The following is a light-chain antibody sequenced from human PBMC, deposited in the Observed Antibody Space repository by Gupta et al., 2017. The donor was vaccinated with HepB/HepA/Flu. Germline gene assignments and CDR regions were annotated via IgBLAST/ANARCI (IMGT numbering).Light chain of an antibody. J-gene: IGLJ3*02. CDR1: SSDVGGYNY. CDR3: CSYAGRYIWV. V-gene: IGLV2-11*01. CDR2: DVS. Sequence: QSALTPPRSVSGSPGQSVTISCTGTSSDVGGYNYVSWHQQHPGKVPKVMIYDVSKRPAGVPDRFSGSKSGNTASLTISGLQAEDEADYYCCSYAGRYIWVFGGGTKVTVL.